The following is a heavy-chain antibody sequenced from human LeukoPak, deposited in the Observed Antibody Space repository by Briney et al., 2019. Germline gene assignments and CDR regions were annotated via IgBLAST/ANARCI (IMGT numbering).Heavy chain of an antibody. D-gene: IGHD3-16*01. CDR1: GFTVSNNY. Sequence: GGSLRLSCAASGFTVSNNYMSWVRQAPGEGLEWVSVIYSGDNTYYVESVKGRFTISRDNSKNTLFLQMNRLRAEDTAVYYCAGRRVLDASFDYWGQGTLVTVSS. CDR2: IYSGDNT. J-gene: IGHJ4*02. V-gene: IGHV3-66*02. CDR3: AGRRVLDASFDY.